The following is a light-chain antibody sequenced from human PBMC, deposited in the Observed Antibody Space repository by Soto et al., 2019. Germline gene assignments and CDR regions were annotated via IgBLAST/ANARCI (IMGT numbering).Light chain of an antibody. Sequence: DIVMTQSPDSLAVSLGERATINCKSSQSVLYSSNNKNYLAWYQQKPGQPPKLLIYWASTRESGVPDRFSGSGSGTDFTLTISSLQADDVAVYYCQQYYRHGFTFGPGTKVDIK. V-gene: IGKV4-1*01. J-gene: IGKJ3*01. CDR3: QQYYRHGFT. CDR1: QSVLYSSNNKNY. CDR2: WAS.